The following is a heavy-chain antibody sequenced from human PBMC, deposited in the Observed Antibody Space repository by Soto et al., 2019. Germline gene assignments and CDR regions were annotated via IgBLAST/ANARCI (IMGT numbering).Heavy chain of an antibody. Sequence: QVQLVQSGAEVKKPGSSVKVSCKASGGTFSSYAISWVRQAPGQGLEWMGGIIPIFGTANYAQKFQGGVTITADAATSQAYMDLSSLRSVDTAVYYCARGHETYYYDSSGYLSFDYWGQGTLVTVSS. CDR1: GGTFSSYA. J-gene: IGHJ4*02. CDR3: ARGHETYYYDSSGYLSFDY. CDR2: IIPIFGTA. D-gene: IGHD3-22*01. V-gene: IGHV1-69*12.